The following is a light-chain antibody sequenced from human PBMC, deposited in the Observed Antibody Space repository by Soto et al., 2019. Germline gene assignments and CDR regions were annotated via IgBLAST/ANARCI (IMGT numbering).Light chain of an antibody. CDR1: QSISSW. Sequence: DIQMTQSPSTLSASVGDRVTITCRASQSISSWLAWYQQKPGKAPKHLIYKASSLESGVPSRFSGSGSGTEFILTISSLQPDDFATYYCQQYNSYWTFGQGTKVEIK. V-gene: IGKV1-5*03. J-gene: IGKJ1*01. CDR3: QQYNSYWT. CDR2: KAS.